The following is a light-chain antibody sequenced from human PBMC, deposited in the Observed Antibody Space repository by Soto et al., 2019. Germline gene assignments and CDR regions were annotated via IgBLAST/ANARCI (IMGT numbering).Light chain of an antibody. Sequence: EIVLTQSPGTLSLSPGERATLSCRASQSVSSSYLAWYQQKPGQAPRLLIYGASSRATGIPDMFSGSGSGTGFTLSISKLEPEDFAVYYCQQHGRTFGQGTKVDI. J-gene: IGKJ1*01. V-gene: IGKV3-20*01. CDR3: QQHGRT. CDR1: QSVSSSY. CDR2: GAS.